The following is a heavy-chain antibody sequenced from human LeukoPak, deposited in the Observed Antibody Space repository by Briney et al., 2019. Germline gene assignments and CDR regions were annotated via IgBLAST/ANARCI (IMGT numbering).Heavy chain of an antibody. CDR3: TTRVSFDY. CDR1: GFTFGDYA. V-gene: IGHV3-49*04. D-gene: IGHD2-8*01. CDR2: IRSKAYGGTT. J-gene: IGHJ4*02. Sequence: TGGSLRLSCTASGFTFGDYAMSWVRQAPGKGLEWVGFIRSKAYGGTTEYAASVKGRFTISRDDSKSIAYLQMNSLKTEDTAVYYCTTRVSFDYWGQGTLVTVSP.